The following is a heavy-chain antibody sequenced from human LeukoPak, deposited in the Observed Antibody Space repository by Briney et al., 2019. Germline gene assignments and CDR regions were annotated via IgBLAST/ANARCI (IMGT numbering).Heavy chain of an antibody. CDR2: ISWSGAQL. V-gene: IGHV3-9*01. CDR3: ARETDYYGSGSLYYYYMDV. J-gene: IGHJ6*03. D-gene: IGHD3-10*01. CDR1: GFRFEDFA. Sequence: GGSLRLSCAASGFRFEDFAMFWVRHVSGKGLEWVSFISWSGAQLGYADFVEGRFTISRDNAKNSLYLQMNSLRAEDTAVYYCARETDYYGSGSLYYYYMDVWGKGTAVTVSS.